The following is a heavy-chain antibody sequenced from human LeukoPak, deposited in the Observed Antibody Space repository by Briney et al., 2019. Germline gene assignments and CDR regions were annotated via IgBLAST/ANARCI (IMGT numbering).Heavy chain of an antibody. Sequence: PGGSLRLSCAASGFTFSSYAMSWIRQAPGKGLEWVSYISSSGSSIYYADSVKGRFTISRDNAKNSLYLQMNSLRAEDTAVYYCARGPRLPQYFQYWGQGTLVTVSS. V-gene: IGHV3-11*04. J-gene: IGHJ1*01. CDR1: GFTFSSYA. CDR2: ISSSGSSI. D-gene: IGHD3-16*01. CDR3: ARGPRLPQYFQY.